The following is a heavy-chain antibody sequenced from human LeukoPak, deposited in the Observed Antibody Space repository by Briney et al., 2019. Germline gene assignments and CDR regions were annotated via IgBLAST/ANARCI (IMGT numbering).Heavy chain of an antibody. V-gene: IGHV1-2*02. CDR1: GYTFTGYY. D-gene: IGHD6-13*01. Sequence: ASVKVSCKASGYTFTGYYMHWVRQAPGQGLEWMGWINPNSGGTNYAQKFQGRVTMTRDTSISTAYMELSRLRSDDTAVYYCARGGTIWTAAGPGRVDYWGQGTLVTVSS. CDR2: INPNSGGT. CDR3: ARGGTIWTAAGPGRVDY. J-gene: IGHJ4*02.